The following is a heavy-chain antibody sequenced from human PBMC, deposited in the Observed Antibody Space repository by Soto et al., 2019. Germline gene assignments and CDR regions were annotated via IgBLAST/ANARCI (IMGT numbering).Heavy chain of an antibody. CDR2: IWYDGSNK. V-gene: IGHV3-33*01. Sequence: QVQLVESGGGVVQPGRSLRLSCAASGFTFSSYGMHWVRQAPGKGLEWVAVIWYDGSNKYYADSVKGRFTISRDNSENTLYLQMNSLRAEDTAVYYCARGALLWFGELIGDYWGQGTLVTLSS. CDR1: GFTFSSYG. D-gene: IGHD3-10*01. J-gene: IGHJ4*02. CDR3: ARGALLWFGELIGDY.